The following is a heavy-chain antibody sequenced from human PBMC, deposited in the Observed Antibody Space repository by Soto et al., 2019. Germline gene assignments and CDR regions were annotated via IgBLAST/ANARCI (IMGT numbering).Heavy chain of an antibody. Sequence: GASVKVSCKASGYTFTSYYIHRVRQAPGQGLELMGIINPSGGSTTYAQKFQGGVTMTRDTSTSTVYMELSSLRSEDTAVYYCARAGYSSGWYWLDPWGQGTLVTVSS. CDR3: ARAGYSSGWYWLDP. V-gene: IGHV1-46*01. CDR1: GYTFTSYY. J-gene: IGHJ5*02. CDR2: INPSGGST. D-gene: IGHD6-19*01.